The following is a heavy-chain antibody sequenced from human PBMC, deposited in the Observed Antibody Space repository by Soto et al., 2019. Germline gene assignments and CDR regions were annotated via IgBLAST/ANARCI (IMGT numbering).Heavy chain of an antibody. V-gene: IGHV1-18*01. D-gene: IGHD5-12*01. CDR2: ISADNGKT. Sequence: ASVKVSCKASGGTFSSYGITWVRQAPGQGLEWMGWISADNGKTNYAQKFQGRVTMTTDTSTSTAYMELRSLRSDDTAVYYCARDESATIEIFGCWGQGTLVTVSS. CDR1: GGTFSSYG. CDR3: ARDESATIEIFGC. J-gene: IGHJ4*02.